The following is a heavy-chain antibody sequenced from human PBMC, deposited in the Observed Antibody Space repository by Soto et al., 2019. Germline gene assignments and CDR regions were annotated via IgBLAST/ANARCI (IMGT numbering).Heavy chain of an antibody. D-gene: IGHD3-10*01. CDR1: GGSFSGYY. CDR3: ARGRWFGAFDY. V-gene: IGHV4-34*01. Sequence: QVQLQQWGAGLLKPSETLSLTCAVYGGSFSGYYWSWIRQPPGKGLEWIGEINHSGSTNYNPSLKRXXTXSXXTSKNQFSLKLSSVTAADTAVYYCARGRWFGAFDYWGQGTLVTVSS. J-gene: IGHJ4*02. CDR2: INHSGST.